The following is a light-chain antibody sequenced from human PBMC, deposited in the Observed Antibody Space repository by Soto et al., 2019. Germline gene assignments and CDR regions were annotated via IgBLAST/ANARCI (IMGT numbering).Light chain of an antibody. J-gene: IGKJ3*01. V-gene: IGKV1-27*01. Sequence: DIQMTQSPSSLSASVGERVTITCRASQGISSYLAWYQQKPGKVPKLLIYSASTLQSADPARFSGSGSGTYLTLTTSSLQPEDGATNYCQKYNSAPFTFGPGTKVDIK. CDR1: QGISSY. CDR2: SAS. CDR3: QKYNSAPFT.